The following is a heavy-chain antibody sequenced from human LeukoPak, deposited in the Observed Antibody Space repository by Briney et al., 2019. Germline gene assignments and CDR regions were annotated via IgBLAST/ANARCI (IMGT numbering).Heavy chain of an antibody. CDR2: TYYRSKWYN. J-gene: IGHJ4*02. V-gene: IGHV6-1*01. CDR1: GDSVSSNSAA. D-gene: IGHD2-15*01. CDR3: ARDIASDCSGGSCYSAGYYFDY. Sequence: SQTLSLTCAISGDSVSSNSAAWNWIRQSPSRALEWLGRTYYRSKWYNDYAVSVKSRITINPDTSKNQFSLQLNSVTPEDTAVYYCARDIASDCSGGSCYSAGYYFDYWGQGTLVTVSS.